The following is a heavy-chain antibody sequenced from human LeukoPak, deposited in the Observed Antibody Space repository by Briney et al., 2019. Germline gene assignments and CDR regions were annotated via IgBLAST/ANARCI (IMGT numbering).Heavy chain of an antibody. D-gene: IGHD6-13*01. Sequence: GGSLRLSCAASGFTVSSNYMSWVRQAPGKGLEWVSVIYSGGTTYYADSVKGRFTISRDNSKNTLYLQMNSLRAEDTAVYYCAREVAAAVGGFDYWGQGTLVTVSS. CDR3: AREVAAAVGGFDY. V-gene: IGHV3-66*02. J-gene: IGHJ4*02. CDR2: IYSGGTT. CDR1: GFTVSSNY.